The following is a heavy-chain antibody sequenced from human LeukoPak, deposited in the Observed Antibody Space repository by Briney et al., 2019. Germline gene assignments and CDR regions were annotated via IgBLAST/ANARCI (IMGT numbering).Heavy chain of an antibody. J-gene: IGHJ5*02. CDR1: GFTFSDYY. CDR3: ARGHYYDSSGYYSS. CDR2: ISSSGSTI. Sequence: TGGSLRLSCAASGFTFSDYYMSWVRQAPGKGLEWVSYISSSGSTIYYADSVKGRFTISRDNAKNSLYLQMNSLRAEDTAVYYCARGHYYDSSGYYSSWGQGTLVTVSS. V-gene: IGHV3-11*01. D-gene: IGHD3-22*01.